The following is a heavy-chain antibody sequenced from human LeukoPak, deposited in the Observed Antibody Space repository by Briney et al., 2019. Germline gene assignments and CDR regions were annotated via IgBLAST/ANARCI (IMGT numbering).Heavy chain of an antibody. V-gene: IGHV3-33*08. CDR2: IWYDGSNK. CDR3: ARDLMRYSSSWYAYE. CDR1: GFTFSSFW. J-gene: IGHJ4*02. D-gene: IGHD6-13*01. Sequence: GGSLRLSCAASGFTFSSFWMHWVRQAPGKWLEWVAVIWYDGSNKYYADSVKGRFTISRDNSKNTLYLQMNSLRAEDTAVYYCARDLMRYSSSWYAYEWGQGTLVTVSS.